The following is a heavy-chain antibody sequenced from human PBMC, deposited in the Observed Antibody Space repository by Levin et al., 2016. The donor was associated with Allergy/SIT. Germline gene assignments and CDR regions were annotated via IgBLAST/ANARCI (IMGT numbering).Heavy chain of an antibody. CDR2: MYYSGNT. Sequence: WIRQPPGKGLEWIGSMYYSGNTYYNPSLKSRVTISVDTSKNQFSLKLSSVTAADTAVYYCARHGVGATKGAFDYWGQGTLVTVSS. CDR3: ARHGVGATKGAFDY. J-gene: IGHJ4*02. V-gene: IGHV4-39*01. D-gene: IGHD1-26*01.